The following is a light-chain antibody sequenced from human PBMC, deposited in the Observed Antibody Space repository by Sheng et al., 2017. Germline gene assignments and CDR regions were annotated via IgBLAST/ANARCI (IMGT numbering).Light chain of an antibody. CDR2: EGS. CDR3: CSYAGSSTVL. J-gene: IGLJ2*01. V-gene: IGLV2-23*01. CDR1: SSDVGAYNL. Sequence: QSALTQPASVSASPGQSITISCTGTSSDVGAYNLVSWYQQHPGKAPKLMIYEGSKRPSGVSNRFSGSKSGNTASLTISGLQAEDEADYYCCSYAGSSTVLFGGGTKLTVL.